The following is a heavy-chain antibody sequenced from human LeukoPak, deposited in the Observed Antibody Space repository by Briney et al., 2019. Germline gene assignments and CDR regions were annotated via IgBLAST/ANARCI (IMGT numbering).Heavy chain of an antibody. J-gene: IGHJ5*02. Sequence: GGSLRLSCAASGFTFSSYGMHWVRQAPGKGLEWVAVISYDGSNKYYADSVKGRFTISRDNSKNTLYLQMNSLRAEDTAVHYCAKEGSGSYPPSDNWFDPWGQGTLVTVSS. CDR2: ISYDGSNK. CDR3: AKEGSGSYPPSDNWFDP. CDR1: GFTFSSYG. V-gene: IGHV3-30*18. D-gene: IGHD1-26*01.